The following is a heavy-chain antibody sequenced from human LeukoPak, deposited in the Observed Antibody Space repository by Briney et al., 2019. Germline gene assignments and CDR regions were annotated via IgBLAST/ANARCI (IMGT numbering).Heavy chain of an antibody. D-gene: IGHD4-23*01. J-gene: IGHJ4*02. V-gene: IGHV3-30*18. CDR2: ISYDGSNK. Sequence: TGGSLRLSCAASGFTFSSYGMHWVRQAPGKGLEWVAVISYDGSNKYYADSVKGRFTISRDNSKNTLYLQMNSLRAKDTAVYYCAKSGGNSGPTFDYWGQGTLVTVSS. CDR3: AKSGGNSGPTFDY. CDR1: GFTFSSYG.